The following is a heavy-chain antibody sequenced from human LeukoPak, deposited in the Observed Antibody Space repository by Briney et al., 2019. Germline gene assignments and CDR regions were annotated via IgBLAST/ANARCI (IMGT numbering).Heavy chain of an antibody. J-gene: IGHJ6*02. D-gene: IGHD2-15*01. CDR2: ISASGGST. CDR3: AKSCGGGCYYYGMDV. V-gene: IGHV3-23*01. CDR1: GFTFSNTD. Sequence: GGSLRLSCAASGFTFSNTDMSWVRHAPGGGLECVSSISASGGSTYYADSVKGRFTISRDNSKNTLYLQMNSLRAEDTAVYYCAKSCGGGCYYYGMDVWGQGTTVTVSS.